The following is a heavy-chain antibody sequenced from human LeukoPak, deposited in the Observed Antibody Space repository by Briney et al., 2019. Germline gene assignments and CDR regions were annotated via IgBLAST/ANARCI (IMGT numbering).Heavy chain of an antibody. CDR3: ARAVPSTYYYDSSGYPDY. V-gene: IGHV3-21*01. CDR1: GFTFSSYS. D-gene: IGHD3-22*01. CDR2: ISSSSSYI. J-gene: IGHJ4*02. Sequence: GGSLRLSCAASGFTFSSYSMNWVRQAPGKGLEWVLSISSSSSYIYYADSVKGRFTISRDNAKNSLYLQMNSLRAEDTAVYYCARAVPSTYYYDSSGYPDYWGQGTLVTVSS.